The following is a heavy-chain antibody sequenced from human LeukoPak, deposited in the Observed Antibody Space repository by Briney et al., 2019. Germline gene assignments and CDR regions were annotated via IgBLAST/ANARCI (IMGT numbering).Heavy chain of an antibody. Sequence: SGKVSCKASGGTFSSYAISWVRQAPGQGLEWMGRIIPIFGTANYAQKFQGRVTITTDESTSTAYMELSSLRSEYTAVYYCASGRGFGYYYDSSGFDYWGQGTLVTVSS. CDR2: IIPIFGTA. CDR1: GGTFSSYA. CDR3: ASGRGFGYYYDSSGFDY. J-gene: IGHJ4*02. V-gene: IGHV1-69*05. D-gene: IGHD3-22*01.